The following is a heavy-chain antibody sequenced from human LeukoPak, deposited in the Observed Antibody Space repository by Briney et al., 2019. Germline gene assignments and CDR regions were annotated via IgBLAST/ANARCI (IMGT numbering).Heavy chain of an antibody. J-gene: IGHJ6*03. CDR2: INHSGST. Sequence: PSETLSLTCAVYGGSFSGYYWSWIRQPPGKGLEWIGEINHSGSTNYNPSLKSRVTISVDTSKNQFSLKLSSVTAADTAVYYCARRAAWYQLNYYYYYMDVWGKGTTVTISS. V-gene: IGHV4-34*01. D-gene: IGHD5-24*01. CDR3: ARRAAWYQLNYYYYYMDV. CDR1: GGSFSGYY.